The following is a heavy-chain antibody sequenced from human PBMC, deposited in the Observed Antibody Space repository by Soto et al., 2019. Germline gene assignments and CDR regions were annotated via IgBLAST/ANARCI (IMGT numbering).Heavy chain of an antibody. CDR1: GYTFTSYD. Sequence: QVQLVQSGAEVKKPGASVKVSCKASGYTFTSYDINWVRQATGQGLEWIGWMNPNIGNTGYAQKFQGRVTMSRNTSISTADMELSSQRSEDRAVYYGASFEIPAATNYGMDVWGQGTTVTVSS. CDR3: ASFEIPAATNYGMDV. D-gene: IGHD2-2*01. J-gene: IGHJ6*02. V-gene: IGHV1-8*01. CDR2: MNPNIGNT.